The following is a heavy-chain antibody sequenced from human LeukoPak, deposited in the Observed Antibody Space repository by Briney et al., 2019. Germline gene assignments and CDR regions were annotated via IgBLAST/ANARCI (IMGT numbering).Heavy chain of an antibody. Sequence: PGGSLRLSCAVSEFTVNDYYMSWLRQAPGKGLEWVADIGGSDSIVAYAASVRGRFSISRDFAKSSLYLQTNSLRAEDTAVYYCAREMVAGTFDSWGRGALVTVSS. CDR2: IGGSDSIV. CDR3: AREMVAGTFDS. D-gene: IGHD6-19*01. CDR1: EFTVNDYY. J-gene: IGHJ4*02. V-gene: IGHV3-11*01.